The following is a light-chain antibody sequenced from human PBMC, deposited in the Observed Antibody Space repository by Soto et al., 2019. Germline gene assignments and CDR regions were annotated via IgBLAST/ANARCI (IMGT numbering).Light chain of an antibody. Sequence: DMQMTQYPSTLSASVGDRVTITCRAIQSISSWLAWYQQKPGKAPKLLIYKASSLESGVPSRFSGSGSGTEFTLTISSLQPDDFATYYCQQYNSYSWTFGQGTKVDIK. CDR2: KAS. J-gene: IGKJ1*01. CDR1: QSISSW. V-gene: IGKV1-5*03. CDR3: QQYNSYSWT.